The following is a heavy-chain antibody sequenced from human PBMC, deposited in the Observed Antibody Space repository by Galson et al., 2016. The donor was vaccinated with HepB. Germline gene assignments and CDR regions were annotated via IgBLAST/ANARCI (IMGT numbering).Heavy chain of an antibody. CDR2: VSYDGSK. CDR3: AKGVRYCSITCREVCQLHY. V-gene: IGHV3-30*18. Sequence: SLRLSCAASGLSFSDYGMHWVRQAPGKGLEWAAVVSYDGSKYYADSARGRFTITRDNSKNTLYLEMSSLRGEDTAVYYCAKGVRYCSITCREVCQLHYWGQGTLVTVSS. J-gene: IGHJ4*02. CDR1: GLSFSDYG. D-gene: IGHD2-2*01.